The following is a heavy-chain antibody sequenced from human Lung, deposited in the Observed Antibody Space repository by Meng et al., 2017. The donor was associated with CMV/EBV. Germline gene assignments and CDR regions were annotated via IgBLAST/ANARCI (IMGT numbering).Heavy chain of an antibody. J-gene: IGHJ4*02. V-gene: IGHV1-18*01. CDR1: GYTFGSYG. Sequence: HVHPRQFGPEGKKPGASVRVPCKASGYTFGSYGICWVRQAPGQGLEWMGWFVNYVDTYPAPKFQGRVTMTTDTHTNTAFMELRSLTSDDTAVYYCASGTPGRSYCDYWGQGTLVTVSS. CDR2: FVNYVDT. D-gene: IGHD2-15*01. CDR3: ASGTPGRSYCDY.